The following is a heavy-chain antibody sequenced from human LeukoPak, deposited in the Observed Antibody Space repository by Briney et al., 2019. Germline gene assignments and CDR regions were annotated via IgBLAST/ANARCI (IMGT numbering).Heavy chain of an antibody. Sequence: SETLSLTCTVSGGSISSYYWSWIRQPPGKGLEWIGYIYYSGSTNYNPSLKSRVTILVDTSKNQFSLKLSSVTAADTAVYYCARDTSLWFGEYNYWGQGTLVTVSS. CDR1: GGSISSYY. CDR2: IYYSGST. D-gene: IGHD3-10*01. CDR3: ARDTSLWFGEYNY. J-gene: IGHJ4*02. V-gene: IGHV4-59*01.